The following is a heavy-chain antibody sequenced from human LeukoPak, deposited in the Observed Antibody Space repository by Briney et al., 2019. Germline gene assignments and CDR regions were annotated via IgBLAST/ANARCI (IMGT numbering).Heavy chain of an antibody. V-gene: IGHV1-69*13. CDR2: IIPIFGTA. CDR3: ARALYDILTGYWFDP. Sequence: ASVKVSCKASGGTFSSYAISWVRQAPGQGLEWMGGIIPIFGTASYAQKFQGRVTITADESTSTAYMELSSLRSEDTAVYYCARALYDILTGYWFDPWGQGTLVTVSS. D-gene: IGHD3-9*01. CDR1: GGTFSSYA. J-gene: IGHJ5*02.